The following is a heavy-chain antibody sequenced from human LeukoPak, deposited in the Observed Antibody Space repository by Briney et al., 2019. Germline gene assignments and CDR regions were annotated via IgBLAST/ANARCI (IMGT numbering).Heavy chain of an antibody. V-gene: IGHV4-31*03. CDR2: IYYNGST. CDR1: GGSISSGGYY. Sequence: PSQTLSLTCTVSGGSISSGGYYWSWIRQHPGKGLEWIGYIYYNGSTYYNPSLKSRVTISVDTSKNQFSLKLSSVTAADTAVYYCAREYCSSTSCYFDLWGRGTLVTVSS. D-gene: IGHD2-2*01. J-gene: IGHJ2*01. CDR3: AREYCSSTSCYFDL.